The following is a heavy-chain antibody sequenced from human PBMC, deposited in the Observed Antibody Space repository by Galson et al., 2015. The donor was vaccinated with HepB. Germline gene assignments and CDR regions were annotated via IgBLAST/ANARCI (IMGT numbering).Heavy chain of an antibody. J-gene: IGHJ5*02. CDR1: GFTFRSYA. CDR2: ISSNGGST. Sequence: SLRLFCAASGFTFRSYAMHWVRQAPGKGLEYVSAISSNGGSTYYADSVKGRFTISRDNSKNTLYLQMSSLRAEDTAVYYCAKGPGSAPLRNWFDPWGQGTLVTVSS. D-gene: IGHD3-16*01. CDR3: AKGPGSAPLRNWFDP. V-gene: IGHV3-64D*06.